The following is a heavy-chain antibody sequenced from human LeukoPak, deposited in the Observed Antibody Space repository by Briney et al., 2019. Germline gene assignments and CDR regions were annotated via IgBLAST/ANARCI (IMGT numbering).Heavy chain of an antibody. CDR2: IKSKIDDGST. D-gene: IGHD3-9*01. Sequence: GGSLRLSCAASGFSFSNAWMNWVRQAPGKGLEWVGRIKSKIDDGSTDYAAPVKGRFIISRDDSKNTLFLQMNSLKSDDTAAYYCTTGDYFTGFDFWGQGTLVTVSS. V-gene: IGHV3-15*07. CDR3: TTGDYFTGFDF. CDR1: GFSFSNAW. J-gene: IGHJ4*02.